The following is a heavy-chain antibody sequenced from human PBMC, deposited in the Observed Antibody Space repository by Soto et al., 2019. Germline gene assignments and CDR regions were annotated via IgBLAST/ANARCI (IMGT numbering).Heavy chain of an antibody. CDR2: ISGSGGST. V-gene: IGHV3-23*01. D-gene: IGHD6-13*01. CDR3: AKNGVGSSWYYHFDY. Sequence: EVQLLESGGGLVQPGGSLRLSCAASGFTFSSYAMSWVRQAPGKGLEWVSVISGSGGSTYYADSVKGRFTISRDNSKNTLYLQMNSLRAEDTAVYYCAKNGVGSSWYYHFDYWGQGTLVTVSS. CDR1: GFTFSSYA. J-gene: IGHJ4*02.